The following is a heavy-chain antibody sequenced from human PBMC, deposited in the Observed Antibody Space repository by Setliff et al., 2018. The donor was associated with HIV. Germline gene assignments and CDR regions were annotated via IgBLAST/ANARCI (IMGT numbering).Heavy chain of an antibody. J-gene: IGHJ4*02. CDR2: FNPDNRQS. Sequence: ASVKVSCKTSGYTFTTFSISWVRQAPGQGPEWMAWFNPDNRQSVLARKFQGRLSLTADTSTRTHSMELKSLTSDDTAIYYCARDNWGEDFWGQGTQVTVPS. CDR3: ARDNWGEDF. D-gene: IGHD7-27*01. V-gene: IGHV1-18*01. CDR1: GYTFTTFS.